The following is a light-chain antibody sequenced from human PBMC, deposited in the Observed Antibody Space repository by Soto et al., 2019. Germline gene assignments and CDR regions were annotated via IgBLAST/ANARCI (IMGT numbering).Light chain of an antibody. J-gene: IGKJ4*02. CDR2: AAS. CDR1: HAISNY. CDR3: QKHDCACWT. V-gene: IGKV1-27*01. Sequence: DIQMTQSPPSLSASVGDRVTITCRASHAISNYLAWDQQKPGKVPELLIYAASTLQSGVPSRFSGSGSGTDSTHTMSTRQPQIVATFDCQKHDCACWTCVGGTKEEIK.